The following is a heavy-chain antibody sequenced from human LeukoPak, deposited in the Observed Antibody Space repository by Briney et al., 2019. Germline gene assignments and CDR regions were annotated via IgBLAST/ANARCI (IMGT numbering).Heavy chain of an antibody. Sequence: ASVKVSCKASGYTFTGYYLHWVRQAPGQGLEWMGWINPNSGDTNYAQKFQGRATMTRDTSISTAYMELSSLRSDDTAVFYCARGDSSPYYYFDYWGQGTLVTVSS. D-gene: IGHD3-22*01. J-gene: IGHJ4*02. CDR1: GYTFTGYY. CDR3: ARGDSSPYYYFDY. V-gene: IGHV1-2*02. CDR2: INPNSGDT.